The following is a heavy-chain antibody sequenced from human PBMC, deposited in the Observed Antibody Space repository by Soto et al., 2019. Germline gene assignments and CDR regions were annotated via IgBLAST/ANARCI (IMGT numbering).Heavy chain of an antibody. J-gene: IGHJ3*02. CDR3: ASGLGANHIDAFEI. CDR1: GYPFTGYY. Sequence: SVKVSCKASGYPFTGYYMHWGRQAPGQGLAWMGWINPNSGGTNYAQKFQGRVTMTRDTSISTAYMELSRLRSDDTAVYYCASGLGANHIDAFEIWAQGTMVTVSS. CDR2: INPNSGGT. D-gene: IGHD1-26*01. V-gene: IGHV1-2*02.